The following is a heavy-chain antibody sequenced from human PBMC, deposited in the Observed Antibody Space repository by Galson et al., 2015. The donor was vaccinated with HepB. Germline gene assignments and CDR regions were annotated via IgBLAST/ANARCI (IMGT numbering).Heavy chain of an antibody. D-gene: IGHD3-10*01. J-gene: IGHJ5*02. Sequence: SETLSLTCTVSGGSISSYYWSWIRQPAGKGLEWIGRIYTSGSTNYNPSLKSRVTMSVDTSKNQFSLKLSSVTAADTAVYYCARESYGSGKGRGSWFDPWGQGTLVTVSS. V-gene: IGHV4-4*07. CDR1: GGSISSYY. CDR3: ARESYGSGKGRGSWFDP. CDR2: IYTSGST.